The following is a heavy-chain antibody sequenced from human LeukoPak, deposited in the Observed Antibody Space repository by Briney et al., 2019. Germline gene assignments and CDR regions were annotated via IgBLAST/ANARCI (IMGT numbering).Heavy chain of an antibody. CDR1: GGSISSSSYY. J-gene: IGHJ5*02. V-gene: IGHV4-39*07. D-gene: IGHD1-14*01. CDR2: IYYSGST. Sequence: SETLSLTCTVSGGSISSSSYYWGWIRQPPGKGLEWIGSIYYSGSTYYNPSLKSRVTVSVDTSKNQFSLKLSSVTAADTAVYYCARDIYKNGRFDPWGQGTLVTVSS. CDR3: ARDIYKNGRFDP.